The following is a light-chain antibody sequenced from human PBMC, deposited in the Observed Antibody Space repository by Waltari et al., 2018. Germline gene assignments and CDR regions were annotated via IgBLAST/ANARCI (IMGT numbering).Light chain of an antibody. CDR1: SSNIGAGYH. CDR3: QSYDNSLSGDWV. J-gene: IGLJ3*02. Sequence: HSVLTQPPSVSGAPGQRVTISCTGSSSNIGAGYHVHWYQHLPGSAPKLLIYANDNRPSGVPDRFSGSKSGASASLAITGLQAEEEADYYCQSYDNSLSGDWVFGGGTKRTVV. V-gene: IGLV1-40*01. CDR2: AND.